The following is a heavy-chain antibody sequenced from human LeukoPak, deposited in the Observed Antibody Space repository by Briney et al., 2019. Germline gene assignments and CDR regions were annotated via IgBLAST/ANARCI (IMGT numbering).Heavy chain of an antibody. CDR2: INHSGST. D-gene: IGHD3-3*01. Sequence: SETLSLTCAVYGGSFSGYYWSWIRQPPGKGLEWIGEINHSGSTNYNPSLKSRVTISVDTSKNQFSLKLSSVTAADTAVYNCARAGYYDFWSGYRVLNWFDPWGQGTLVTVSS. J-gene: IGHJ5*02. V-gene: IGHV4-34*01. CDR1: GGSFSGYY. CDR3: ARAGYYDFWSGYRVLNWFDP.